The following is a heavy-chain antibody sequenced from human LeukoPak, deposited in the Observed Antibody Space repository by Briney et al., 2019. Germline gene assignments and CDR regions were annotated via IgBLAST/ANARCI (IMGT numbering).Heavy chain of an antibody. J-gene: IGHJ4*02. D-gene: IGHD3-22*01. Sequence: PGRSLRLSCAASGFTFSSYAMHWVRQAPGKGLEWVAVISYDGSNKYYADSVKGRFTISRDNSKNTLSLQMNSLRAEDTAVYYCARGNYDSSGYYYSAFDYWGQGTLVTVSS. CDR3: ARGNYDSSGYYYSAFDY. V-gene: IGHV3-30-3*01. CDR1: GFTFSSYA. CDR2: ISYDGSNK.